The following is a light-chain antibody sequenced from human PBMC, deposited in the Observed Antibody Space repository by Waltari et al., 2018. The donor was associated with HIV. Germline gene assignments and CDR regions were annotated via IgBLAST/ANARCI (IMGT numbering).Light chain of an antibody. V-gene: IGLV2-8*01. Sequence: QSALTQPPSASGSPGQSVTISCTGTRSDVGGYNYVSWYQQHPVTAPKLIIYEVNKRPSGVPDRFSGSKTGNTASLTVSGLQSEDEAEYYCSSYAGINDWVFGGGTKLTVL. CDR2: EVN. CDR1: RSDVGGYNY. J-gene: IGLJ3*02. CDR3: SSYAGINDWV.